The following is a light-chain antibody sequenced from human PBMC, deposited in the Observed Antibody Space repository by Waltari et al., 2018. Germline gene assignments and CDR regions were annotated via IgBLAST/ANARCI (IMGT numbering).Light chain of an antibody. CDR1: SGSISTTSY. V-gene: IGLV8-61*01. J-gene: IGLJ3*02. CDR3: ALYMGGGIWV. CDR2: KAI. Sequence: QTVVTQEPSLSVSPGGTVTLTCALSSGSISTTSYATWYQQSPGQAPRTLVYKAISRSSGVPDRFSGSVLGNKAALPITGAQADDESDYYCALYMGGGIWVFGGGTKLTVL.